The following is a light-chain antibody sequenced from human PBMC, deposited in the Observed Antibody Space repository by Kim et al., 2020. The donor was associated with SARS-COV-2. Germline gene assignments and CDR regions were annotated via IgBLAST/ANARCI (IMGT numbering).Light chain of an antibody. J-gene: IGKJ2*01. CDR2: LGS. CDR3: MQALQTPYT. CDR1: QSLLHSNGYNF. V-gene: IGKV2-28*01. Sequence: PPSISCSASQSLLHSNGYNFLDWYLQKPGQSPQLLIYLGSNRASGVPDRFSGSGSGTDFTLKISRVEAEDVGVYYCMQALQTPYTFGQGTKLEI.